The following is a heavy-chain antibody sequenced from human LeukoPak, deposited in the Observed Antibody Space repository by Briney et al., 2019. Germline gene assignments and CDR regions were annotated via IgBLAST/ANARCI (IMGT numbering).Heavy chain of an antibody. J-gene: IGHJ4*02. CDR3: ARRVVVTGTAYFDY. CDR1: GYSISSGYY. D-gene: IGHD1-7*01. CDR2: IYHSGST. V-gene: IGHV4-38-2*02. Sequence: PSETLSLTCTVSGYSISSGYYWGWIRQPPGKGLEWIGSIYHSGSTYYNPPLKGRVTISVDTSKNQFSLKLSSVTAADTAVYYCARRVVVTGTAYFDYWGQGTLVTVSS.